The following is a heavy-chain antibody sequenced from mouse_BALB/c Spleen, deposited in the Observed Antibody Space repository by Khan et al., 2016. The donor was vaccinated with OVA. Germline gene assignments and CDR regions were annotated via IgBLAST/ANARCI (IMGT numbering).Heavy chain of an antibody. J-gene: IGHJ3*01. D-gene: IGHD2-14*01. V-gene: IGHV1-4*01. CDR3: AKERANYKCDGWFAY. Sequence: HVQLQQSGAELARPGASVKMSCKASGYTFTTYTIHWVKQRPGQGLEWIGYIIPSNDYTNYNQQFKDRATLTADKSSSTAYMQLSSLTSEDSAVYYWAKERANYKCDGWFAYWGQGTMVTVSA. CDR1: GYTFTTYT. CDR2: IIPSNDYT.